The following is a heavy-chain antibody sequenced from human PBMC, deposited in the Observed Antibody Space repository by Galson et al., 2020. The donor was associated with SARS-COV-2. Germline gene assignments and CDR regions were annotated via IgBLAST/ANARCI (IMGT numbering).Heavy chain of an antibody. CDR3: ARLIHCSSTSCYLGAFDI. V-gene: IGHV4-4*02. D-gene: IGHD2-2*01. Sequence: SETLSLTCAVSGGSISSSNWWSWVRQPPGKGLEWIGEIYHSGSTNYNPSLKSRVTISVDKSKNQFSLKLSSVTAADTAVYYCARLIHCSSTSCYLGAFDIWGQGTMVTVSS. CDR2: IYHSGST. CDR1: GGSISSSNW. J-gene: IGHJ3*02.